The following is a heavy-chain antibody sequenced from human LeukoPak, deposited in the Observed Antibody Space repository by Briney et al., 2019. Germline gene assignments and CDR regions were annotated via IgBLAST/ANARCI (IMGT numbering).Heavy chain of an antibody. J-gene: IGHJ1*01. CDR3: AKDRWDIVVVVAATDEYFQH. V-gene: IGHV3-23*01. CDR2: ISGSGGST. D-gene: IGHD2-15*01. CDR1: GFTFSSYA. Sequence: PGGSLRLSCAASGFTFSSYATSWVRQAPGKGLEWVSAISGSGGSTYYADSVKGRFTISRDNSKNTLYLQMNSLRAEDTAVYYCAKDRWDIVVVVAATDEYFQHWGQGTLVTVSS.